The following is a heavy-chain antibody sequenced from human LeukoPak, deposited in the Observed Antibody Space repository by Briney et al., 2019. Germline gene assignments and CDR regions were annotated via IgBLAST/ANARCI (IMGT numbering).Heavy chain of an antibody. J-gene: IGHJ4*02. V-gene: IGHV3-66*02. CDR2: IYSGGGT. CDR3: ARAFVTAAGFFDT. CDR1: GFTVSSSY. Sequence: GGSLRLSCAASGFTVSSSYMSWVRQAPGKGLEWVSVIYSGGGTHYAGSVTGRFTISRDNSVNTLYLQMNSLRTEDTAVYYCARAFVTAAGFFDTWGQGTLVTVSS. D-gene: IGHD6-13*01.